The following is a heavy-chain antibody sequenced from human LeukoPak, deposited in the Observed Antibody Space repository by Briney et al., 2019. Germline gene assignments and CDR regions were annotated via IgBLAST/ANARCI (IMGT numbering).Heavy chain of an antibody. V-gene: IGHV4-34*01. CDR1: GGSFSGYY. D-gene: IGHD1-1*01. CDR3: ARGAGGYRFDP. Sequence: SETLSLTCAVYGGSFSGYYWSWIRQPPGKGLEWIGEINHSGSTNYNPSLKSRVTISADTSNKQFSLKLTSVTAADTAVYYCARGAGGYRFDPWGQGTLVTVSS. CDR2: INHSGST. J-gene: IGHJ5*02.